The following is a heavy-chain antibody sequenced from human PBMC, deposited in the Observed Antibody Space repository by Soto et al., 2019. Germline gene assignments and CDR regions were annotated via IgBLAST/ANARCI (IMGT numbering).Heavy chain of an antibody. CDR2: VYYSGSA. V-gene: IGHV4-39*01. Sequence: SETLSLTCTVSGGSITSSNYYWGWIRQPPGKGLEWVGSVYYSGSAYYNPSLKSRVTVSVDTSKNQFSLKLSSVTAADTAIFYCARHVRGEVVPASYTDYWGQGILVTVSS. J-gene: IGHJ4*02. CDR3: ARHVRGEVVPASYTDY. CDR1: GGSITSSNYY. D-gene: IGHD2-2*01.